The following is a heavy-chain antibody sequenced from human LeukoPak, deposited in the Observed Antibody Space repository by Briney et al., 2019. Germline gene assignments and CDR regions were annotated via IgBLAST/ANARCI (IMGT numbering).Heavy chain of an antibody. Sequence: GGSLRLSCAGSGFIFSSHSMNWVRQAPGKGLEWVSHISSSSSTIHYADSVKGRFTISRDNAKNSLYLQMNSLRAEDTAVYYCTGDSSDGRTYSEPDYWGQGTLVTVSS. CDR2: ISSSSSTI. V-gene: IGHV3-48*04. CDR1: GFIFSSHS. D-gene: IGHD2-15*01. CDR3: TGDSSDGRTYSEPDY. J-gene: IGHJ4*02.